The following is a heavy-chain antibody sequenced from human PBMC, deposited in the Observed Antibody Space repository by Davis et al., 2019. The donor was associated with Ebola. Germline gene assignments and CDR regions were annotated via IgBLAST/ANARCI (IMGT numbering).Heavy chain of an antibody. V-gene: IGHV3-30-3*01. CDR1: GFTFSSYA. J-gene: IGHJ4*02. CDR2: ISYDGSNK. D-gene: IGHD4-11*01. Sequence: GGSLRLSCAASGFTFSSYAMHWVRQAPGKGLEWVAVISYDGSNKYYADSVKGRFTIPRDNSKNTLYLQMNSLRAEDTAVYYCARDPTIYSNFLGDDYFDYWGQGTLVTVSS. CDR3: ARDPTIYSNFLGDDYFDY.